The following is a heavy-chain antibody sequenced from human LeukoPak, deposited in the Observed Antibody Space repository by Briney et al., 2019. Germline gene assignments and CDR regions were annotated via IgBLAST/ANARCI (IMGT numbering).Heavy chain of an antibody. CDR1: GFTFDDYA. D-gene: IGHD3-10*01. CDR3: AKETSGFDY. Sequence: AGGSLRLSCAASGFTFDDYAMHWVRQAPGNGLEWVSGISWNSGSIGYADSVKGRFTISRDNAKNSLYLQMNSLRAGDTALYYCAKETSGFDYWGQGTLVTVSS. J-gene: IGHJ4*02. V-gene: IGHV3-9*01. CDR2: ISWNSGSI.